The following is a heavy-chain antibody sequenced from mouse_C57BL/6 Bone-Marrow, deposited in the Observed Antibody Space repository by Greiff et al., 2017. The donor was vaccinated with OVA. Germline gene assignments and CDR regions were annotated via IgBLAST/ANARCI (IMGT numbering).Heavy chain of an antibody. CDR2: IHPNSGST. Sequence: VQLQQPGAELVKPGASVKLSCKASGYTFTSYWMHWVKQRPGQGLEWIGMIHPNSGSTNYNEKFKSKATLTVDKSSSTAYMQLSSLTSEDSAVYYCARDGSGSSPWCAYWGQGTLATVSA. D-gene: IGHD1-1*01. CDR1: GYTFTSYW. CDR3: ARDGSGSSPWCAY. J-gene: IGHJ3*01. V-gene: IGHV1-64*01.